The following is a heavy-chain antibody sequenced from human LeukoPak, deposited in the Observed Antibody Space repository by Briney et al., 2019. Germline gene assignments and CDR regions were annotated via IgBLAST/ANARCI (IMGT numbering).Heavy chain of an antibody. CDR3: AREWNDEEGDWFDP. J-gene: IGHJ5*02. CDR2: IYTSGST. D-gene: IGHD1-1*01. V-gene: IGHV4-61*02. Sequence: SETLSLTCTVSGDSISSGSYYWSWIRQPAGKGLEWIGRIYTSGSTNYNPSLKSRVTISVDTSKNQFSLKLSSVTAADTAVYYCAREWNDEEGDWFDPWGQGTLVTVSS. CDR1: GDSISSGSYY.